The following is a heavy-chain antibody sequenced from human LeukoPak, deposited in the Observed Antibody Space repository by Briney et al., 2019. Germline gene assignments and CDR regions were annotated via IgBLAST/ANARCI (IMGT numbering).Heavy chain of an antibody. CDR3: ARADYYDSSGYLHY. J-gene: IGHJ4*02. CDR1: GYTFTKYA. D-gene: IGHD3-22*01. V-gene: IGHV1-2*02. CDR2: INPNSGGT. Sequence: ASVKVSCKASGYTFTKYAINWVRQAPGQGLEWMGWINPNSGGTNYAQKFQGRVTMTRDTSISTAYMELSRLRSDDTAVYYCARADYYDSSGYLHYWGQGTLVTVSS.